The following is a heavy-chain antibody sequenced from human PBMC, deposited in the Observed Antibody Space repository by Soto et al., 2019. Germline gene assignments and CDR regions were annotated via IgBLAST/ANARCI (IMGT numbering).Heavy chain of an antibody. V-gene: IGHV1-69*04. CDR3: ARDGSEMVGADFWFDP. D-gene: IGHD1-26*01. CDR1: GGTFSSYT. Sequence: VKVSCKASGGTFSSYTISWVRQAPGQGLEWMGRIIPILGIANYAQKFQGRVTITADKSTSTAYMELSSLRSEDTAVYYCARDGSEMVGADFWFDPWGQGTLVTVSS. CDR2: IIPILGIA. J-gene: IGHJ5*02.